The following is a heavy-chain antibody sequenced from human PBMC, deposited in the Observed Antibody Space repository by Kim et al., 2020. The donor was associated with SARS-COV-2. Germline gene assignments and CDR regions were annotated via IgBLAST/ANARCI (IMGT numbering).Heavy chain of an antibody. CDR3: ARGYDFWSCYYGGTSYYYGMDV. D-gene: IGHD3-3*01. CDR1: GFTFSSYW. Sequence: GGSLRLSCAASGFTFSSYWMSWVRQAPGKGLEWVANIKQDGSEKYYVDSVKGRFTISRDNAKNSLYLQMNSLRAEDTAVYYCARGYDFWSCYYGGTSYYYGMDVWGQGTTVTVSS. CDR2: IKQDGSEK. J-gene: IGHJ6*02. V-gene: IGHV3-7*01.